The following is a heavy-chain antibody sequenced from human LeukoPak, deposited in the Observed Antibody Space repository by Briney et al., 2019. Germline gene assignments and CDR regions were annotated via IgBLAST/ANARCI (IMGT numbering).Heavy chain of an antibody. CDR3: AKRGVVIRVILVGFHKEAYYFDS. D-gene: IGHD3-22*01. J-gene: IGHJ4*02. CDR1: GITLSNYG. V-gene: IGHV3-23*01. Sequence: GGSLRLSCAVSGITLSNYGMSWVRQAPGKGLEWVAGISGSGGGTKYADSVKGRFTISRDNPTNTLYLQMNSLRAEDTAMYFCAKRGVVIRVILVGFHKEAYYFDSWGQGALVTVSP. CDR2: ISGSGGGT.